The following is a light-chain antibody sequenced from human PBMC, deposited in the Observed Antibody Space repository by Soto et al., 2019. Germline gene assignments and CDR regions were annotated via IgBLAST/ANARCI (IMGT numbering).Light chain of an antibody. CDR3: QQSYSTTWT. V-gene: IGKV1-17*01. CDR2: AAS. J-gene: IGKJ1*01. CDR1: QGIRIE. Sequence: DIQMTQSPYSLSASVGDRVTMTCRASQGIRIELGWYQQKPGKPPKRLIYAASSLQSGVPSRFSGSGSGTEFIFTISSLQPEDVATYSCQQSYSTTWTFGQGTKVDIK.